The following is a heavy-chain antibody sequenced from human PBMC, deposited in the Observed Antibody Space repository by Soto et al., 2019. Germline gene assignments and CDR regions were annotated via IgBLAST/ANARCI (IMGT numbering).Heavy chain of an antibody. D-gene: IGHD2-2*01. Sequence: SVKVSCKASGGTFSSYAISWVRQAPGQGREWMGGIIPIFGTANYAQKFQGRVTITADKSTSTAYMELSSLRSEDTAVYYCARVVPAAIGMDYWGQGTLVTVSS. CDR1: GGTFSSYA. V-gene: IGHV1-69*06. CDR3: ARVVPAAIGMDY. CDR2: IIPIFGTA. J-gene: IGHJ4*02.